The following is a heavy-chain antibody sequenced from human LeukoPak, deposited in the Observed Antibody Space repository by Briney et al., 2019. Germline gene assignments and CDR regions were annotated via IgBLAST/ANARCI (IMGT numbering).Heavy chain of an antibody. CDR3: ARNNGMDV. V-gene: IGHV3-7*03. CDR1: GFALSSHW. Sequence: GGSLRLSCAASGFALSSHWMTWVRQVPGRGPEWVANVNRDGGETYYLDSAKGRFTISKDNAKNSLYLQMNSLRAEDTALYHCARNNGMDVWGQGTTVIVSS. CDR2: VNRDGGET. J-gene: IGHJ6*02.